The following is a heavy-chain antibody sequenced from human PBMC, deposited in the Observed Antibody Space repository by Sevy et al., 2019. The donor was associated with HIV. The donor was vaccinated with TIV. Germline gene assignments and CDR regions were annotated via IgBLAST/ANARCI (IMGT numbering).Heavy chain of an antibody. D-gene: IGHD3-10*02. J-gene: IGHJ4*02. CDR1: GFTFNNYA. CDR2: LIENGVDT. CDR3: VKDYMFADHWAPDS. V-gene: IGHV3-23*01. Sequence: GGSLRLSCAASGFTFNNYAMSWVRQPPGKGLEWVSGLIENGVDTYYSDSVRGRFTISRDNSKNTLYLQMNSLRAEDTAIYYCVKDYMFADHWAPDSWGQGTLVTVSS.